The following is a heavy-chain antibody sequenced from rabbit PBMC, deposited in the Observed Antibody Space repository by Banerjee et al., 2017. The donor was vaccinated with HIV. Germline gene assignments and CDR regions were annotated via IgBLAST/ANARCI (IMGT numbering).Heavy chain of an antibody. CDR3: VSYDDYGDRNL. D-gene: IGHD2-1*01. Sequence: QEQLVASGGGLVQPGGSLKLSCKASGFDFSSYGVSWVRQAPGKGLEWIGYIDPVFRSTYYASWVNGRFTISSHNAQNTLYLQLNSLTAADTATYFCVSYDDYGDRNLWGPGTLVTVS. V-gene: IGHV1S47*01. J-gene: IGHJ4*01. CDR2: IDPVFRST. CDR1: GFDFSSYG.